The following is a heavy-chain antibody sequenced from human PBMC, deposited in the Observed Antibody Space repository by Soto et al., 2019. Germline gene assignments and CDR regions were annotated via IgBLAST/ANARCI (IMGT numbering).Heavy chain of an antibody. J-gene: IGHJ4*02. V-gene: IGHV3-33*01. CDR1: GFVFSSYG. Sequence: QVQLVESGGGVVKPGRSLRLSCAASGFVFSSYGMHWVRQAQGKGLEWVAVIWYDGSNKYYADSVKGRFTISRDNSKNTLYLQMNSRRAEDTAVYYCASHVDAEYWGQGTLVTVSS. CDR3: ASHVDAEY. D-gene: IGHD5-12*01. CDR2: IWYDGSNK.